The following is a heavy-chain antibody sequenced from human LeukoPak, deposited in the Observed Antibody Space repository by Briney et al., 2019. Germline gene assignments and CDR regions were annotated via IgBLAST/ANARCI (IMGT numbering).Heavy chain of an antibody. Sequence: PSETLALTRTVSGGPVSRGSYYWRWIRQPPGKGLGWIGYIYYRGKPNYNPSLKSRVTISVDTSKNQFSLKRRSVTAADTAVYECARDSIVGGFAFDYWGQGTLVTVSS. D-gene: IGHD3-16*02. J-gene: IGHJ4*02. CDR2: IYYRGKP. CDR3: ARDSIVGGFAFDY. CDR1: GGPVSRGSYY. V-gene: IGHV4-61*01.